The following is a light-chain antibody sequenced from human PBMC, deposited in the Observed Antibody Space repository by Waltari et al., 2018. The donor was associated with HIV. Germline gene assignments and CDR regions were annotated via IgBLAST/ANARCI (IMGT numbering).Light chain of an antibody. J-gene: IGKJ4*01. CDR3: QQYENLPLT. V-gene: IGKV1-33*01. CDR1: QDISNY. CDR2: DAS. Sequence: DIQMTQSPSPPSPTVGERVTNTCQASQDISNYLNWYQQKPGKAPKLLIYDASNLETGVPSRFSGSGSGTDFTFTISSLQPEDVATYYCQQYENLPLTFGGGTKVEIK.